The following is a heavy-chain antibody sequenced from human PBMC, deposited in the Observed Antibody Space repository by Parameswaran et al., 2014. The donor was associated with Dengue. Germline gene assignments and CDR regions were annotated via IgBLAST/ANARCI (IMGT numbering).Heavy chain of an antibody. CDR2: ISSSGSTI. Sequence: VRQMPGKGLEWVSYISSSGSTIYYADSVKGRFTISRDNAKNSLYLQMNSLRAEDTAVYYCAGSGYSSDYFDYWGQGTLVTVSS. J-gene: IGHJ4*02. D-gene: IGHD6-19*01. CDR3: AGSGYSSDYFDY. V-gene: IGHV3-48*03.